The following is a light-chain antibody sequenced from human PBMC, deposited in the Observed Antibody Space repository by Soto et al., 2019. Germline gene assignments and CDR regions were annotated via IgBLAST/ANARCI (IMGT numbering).Light chain of an antibody. Sequence: DIQMTQSPSSLSASVGDSVTIACRASQSISTFLNWYQQRPGTAPNLLISEASTLQSGVPPRFSGSGSGTEFTLAISSLQSEDCATYFCQQSYSTPPTFGGGTTVE. V-gene: IGKV1-39*01. CDR2: EAS. CDR1: QSISTF. J-gene: IGKJ4*01. CDR3: QQSYSTPPT.